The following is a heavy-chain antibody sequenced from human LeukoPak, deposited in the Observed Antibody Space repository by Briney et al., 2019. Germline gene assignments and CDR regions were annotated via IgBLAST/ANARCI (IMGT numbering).Heavy chain of an antibody. CDR1: GFTFSSYG. V-gene: IGHV3-30*18. Sequence: GRSLRLSCAASGFTFSSYGMHWVRQAPGKGLEWVAVISYDGSNKYYADSVKGRFTISRDNSKNTLYLQMNSLRAEDTAVYYRAKDKAWVAGDYVDYWGQGTLVTVSS. CDR2: ISYDGSNK. D-gene: IGHD2-15*01. J-gene: IGHJ4*02. CDR3: AKDKAWVAGDYVDY.